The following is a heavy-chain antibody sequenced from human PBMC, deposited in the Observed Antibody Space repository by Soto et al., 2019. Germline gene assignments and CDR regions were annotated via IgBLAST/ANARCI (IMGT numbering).Heavy chain of an antibody. J-gene: IGHJ4*02. Sequence: VQLMQSGAEVKQPGSSGKVSCKASGVTCISHSINWVLQAPGRVLEWMGGIITLFGTANYAQNFQGRVTITADQSTSTAYMELNSLRSADTAVYYCAREVGYGDFSAALLDWGQGTLVTVSS. V-gene: IGHV1-69*01. CDR1: GVTCISHS. D-gene: IGHD4-17*01. CDR3: AREVGYGDFSAALLD. CDR2: IITLFGTA.